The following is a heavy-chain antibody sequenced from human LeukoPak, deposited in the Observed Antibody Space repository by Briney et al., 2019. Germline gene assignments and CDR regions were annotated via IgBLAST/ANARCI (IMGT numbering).Heavy chain of an antibody. V-gene: IGHV3-66*01. CDR1: GFTVSSNY. D-gene: IGHD6-13*01. CDR2: IYSGGSI. J-gene: IGHJ4*02. Sequence: PGGSLRLSCAASGFTVSSNYMSWVRQAPGKGLEWVSVIYSGGSIYYADSVKGRFTISRDNSKNTLYLQMNSLRAEDTAVYYCARIGQQLDFDYWGQGTLVTVSS. CDR3: ARIGQQLDFDY.